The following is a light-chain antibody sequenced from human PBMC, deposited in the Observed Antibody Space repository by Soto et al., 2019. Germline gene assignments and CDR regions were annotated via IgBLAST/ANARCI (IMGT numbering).Light chain of an antibody. CDR2: DVS. CDR1: SSDVGGYNY. CDR3: CSYAGSYTLYV. Sequence: QSVLTPPRSVSGSPGQSVTISCTGTSSDVGGYNYVSWYQQHPGKAPKLMIYDVSKRPSGVPDRFSGSKSGNTASLTISGLQAEDEADYYCCSYAGSYTLYVFGTGTKVTVL. V-gene: IGLV2-11*01. J-gene: IGLJ1*01.